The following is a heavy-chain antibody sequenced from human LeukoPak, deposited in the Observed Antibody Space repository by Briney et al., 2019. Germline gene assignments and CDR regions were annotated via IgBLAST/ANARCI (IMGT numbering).Heavy chain of an antibody. CDR3: ARARLDSIVVVPAAIRNNWFDP. J-gene: IGHJ5*02. Sequence: SETLSLTCAAYGGSFSGYYWSWIRQPPGKGLEWIGEINHSGSTNYNPSIKSRVTISVDTSKNQFSLKLSSVTAADTAVYYCARARLDSIVVVPAAIRNNWFDPWGQGTLVTVSS. CDR1: GGSFSGYY. CDR2: INHSGST. V-gene: IGHV4-34*01. D-gene: IGHD2-2*02.